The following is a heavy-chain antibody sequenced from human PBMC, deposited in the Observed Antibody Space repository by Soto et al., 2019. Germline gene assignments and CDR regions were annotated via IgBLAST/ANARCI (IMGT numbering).Heavy chain of an antibody. Sequence: GASVKVSCKASGYTFTSYDINWVRQATGQGLEWMGRMNPNSGNTGYAQKFQGRVTMTRNTSISTAYMELSSLRSEDTAVYYCARSTIVVVPAATSYYYYYYMDVWGKGTTVTVSS. J-gene: IGHJ6*03. CDR3: ARSTIVVVPAATSYYYYYYMDV. CDR1: GYTFTSYD. CDR2: MNPNSGNT. D-gene: IGHD2-2*01. V-gene: IGHV1-8*01.